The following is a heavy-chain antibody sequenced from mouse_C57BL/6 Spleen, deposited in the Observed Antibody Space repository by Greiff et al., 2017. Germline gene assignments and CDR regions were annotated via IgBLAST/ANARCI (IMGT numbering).Heavy chain of an antibody. CDR1: GYTFTDYN. Sequence: EVQLQQSVPELVKPGASVKIPCKASGYTFTDYNMDWVKQSHGKSLEWIGDINPNNGGTIYNQKFKGKATLTVDKSSSTAYLELRSLTSEDTAVYYCARGGYYYGSSYSFDYWGQGTTLTVSS. V-gene: IGHV1-18*01. CDR3: ARGGYYYGSSYSFDY. J-gene: IGHJ2*01. CDR2: INPNNGGT. D-gene: IGHD1-1*01.